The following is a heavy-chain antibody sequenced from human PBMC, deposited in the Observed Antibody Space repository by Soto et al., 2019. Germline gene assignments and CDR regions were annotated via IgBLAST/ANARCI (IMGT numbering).Heavy chain of an antibody. V-gene: IGHV3-30*18. J-gene: IGHJ4*02. CDR2: ISCDGSKK. Sequence: GGSLRLSCAASGFTFSRSGMHWVRQAPGKGLEWVALISCDGSKKYYAESLKGRFTISRDNSKNTLFLQMSTLRADDTAIYYCAKEGGGWYGTPSYHFDSWGQGALVTVSS. D-gene: IGHD6-19*01. CDR1: GFTFSRSG. CDR3: AKEGGGWYGTPSYHFDS.